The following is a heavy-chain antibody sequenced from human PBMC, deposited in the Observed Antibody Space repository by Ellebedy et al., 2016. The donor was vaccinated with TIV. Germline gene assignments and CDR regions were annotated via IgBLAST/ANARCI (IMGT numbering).Heavy chain of an antibody. Sequence: GSLRLXCAVYGGSFSGYYWSWIRQPPGKGLEWIGEINHSGSSNYNPSLKSRGIISVDTSKNQFSLKLSSVTAADTAVYYCARSPRNYGMDVWGQGTTVTVSS. V-gene: IGHV4-34*01. J-gene: IGHJ6*02. CDR1: GGSFSGYY. CDR3: ARSPRNYGMDV. CDR2: INHSGSS.